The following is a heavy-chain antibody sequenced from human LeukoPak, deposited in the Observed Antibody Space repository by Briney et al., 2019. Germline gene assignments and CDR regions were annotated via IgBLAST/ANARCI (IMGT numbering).Heavy chain of an antibody. CDR2: LYDSGT. V-gene: IGHV4-61*03. CDR1: GGSVSSNTYY. CDR3: AKTRDSGSGYS. Sequence: SETLSLTCTVSGGSVSSNTYYWSWIRQPPGKGLEWIGSLYDSGTRYNPSLKSRVTISVDTSKNHFSLNLSSVTAADTAIYYCAKTRDSGSGYSWGQGTLVTVSS. D-gene: IGHD6-13*01. J-gene: IGHJ4*02.